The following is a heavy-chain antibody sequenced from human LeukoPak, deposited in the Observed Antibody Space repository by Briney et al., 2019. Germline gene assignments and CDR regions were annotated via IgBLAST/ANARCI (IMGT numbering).Heavy chain of an antibody. CDR1: GFTFSSYI. CDR3: ARVALPRAFDN. V-gene: IGHV3-21*01. J-gene: IGHJ3*02. CDR2: ISSSSSYI. Sequence: GGSLRLSCAASGFTFSSYIMNWVRQAPGKGLEWVSSISSSSSYIYYADSVKGRFTISRDNAKNSLYLQMNSLRAEDTAVYYCARVALPRAFDNWGQGTMVTVSS.